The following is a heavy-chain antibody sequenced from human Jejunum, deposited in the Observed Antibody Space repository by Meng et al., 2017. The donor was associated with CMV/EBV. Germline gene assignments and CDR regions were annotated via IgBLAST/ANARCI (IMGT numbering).Heavy chain of an antibody. J-gene: IGHJ5*01. D-gene: IGHD4-11*01. V-gene: IGHV3-7*01. CDR1: GFTLGNFW. Sequence: CAAFGFTLGNFWRTGVRQGPGKGLEWVANIKEDGSEKYFVDSVNGRFTISRDNAQNSLYLQMNSLRVADTAVYYCARKRNSNWFDSWGQGTLVTVSS. CDR2: IKEDGSEK. CDR3: ARKRNSNWFDS.